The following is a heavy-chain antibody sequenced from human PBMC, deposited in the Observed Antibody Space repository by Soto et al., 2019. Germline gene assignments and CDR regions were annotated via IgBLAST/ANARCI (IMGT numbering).Heavy chain of an antibody. Sequence: ASVKVSCKTSGYTFSNYGITWVRQAPGQPLEWLGWISLYSDGTNYAQKFQGRVSMTTATSTTTAYMELRSLRSDDTAVYYCARVVPGAEAWFGTWGQGTLVTVSS. CDR2: ISLYSDGT. CDR1: GYTFSNYG. D-gene: IGHD2-2*01. V-gene: IGHV1-18*01. J-gene: IGHJ5*02. CDR3: ARVVPGAEAWFGT.